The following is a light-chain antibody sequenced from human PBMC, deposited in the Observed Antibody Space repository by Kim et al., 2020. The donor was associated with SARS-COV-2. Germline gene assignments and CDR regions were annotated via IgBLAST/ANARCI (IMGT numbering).Light chain of an antibody. CDR3: AARDDSLSSWV. Sequence: GETVTISGSRNTTNIGNNTVNWYQQLPRAAPKLLIYGNYKRPSGVPDRFSGSKSGTSASLAISGLQSDDEGDYHCAARDDSLSSWVFGGGTQLTVL. CDR2: GNY. V-gene: IGLV1-44*01. CDR1: TTNIGNNT. J-gene: IGLJ3*02.